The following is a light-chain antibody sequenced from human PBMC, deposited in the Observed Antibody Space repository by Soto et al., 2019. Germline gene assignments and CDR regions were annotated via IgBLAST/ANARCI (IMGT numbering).Light chain of an antibody. CDR3: MQALQTPRT. CDR2: LGS. V-gene: IGKV2-28*01. Sequence: DIVMTQSPLSLPVTPGEPASISCRSSQSLLHSNGYNYLDWYLQKPGQSPQLLSYLGSNRASGVPDRFSGSGSGKDSTLKISRVEAEDVGVYYCMQALQTPRTFGQGTKVEI. J-gene: IGKJ1*01. CDR1: QSLLHSNGYNY.